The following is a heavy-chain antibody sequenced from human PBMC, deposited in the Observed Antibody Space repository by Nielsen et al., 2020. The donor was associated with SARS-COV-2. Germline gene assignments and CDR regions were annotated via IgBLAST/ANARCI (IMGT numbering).Heavy chain of an antibody. CDR2: ISYDGSNK. D-gene: IGHD4-17*01. J-gene: IGHJ4*02. Sequence: WIRQPPGKGLEWVAVISYDGSNKYYADSVKGRFTISRDNSKNTLYLQMNSLRAEDTAVYYCARDHGDYASDYWGQGTLVTVSS. CDR3: ARDHGDYASDY. V-gene: IGHV3-33*05.